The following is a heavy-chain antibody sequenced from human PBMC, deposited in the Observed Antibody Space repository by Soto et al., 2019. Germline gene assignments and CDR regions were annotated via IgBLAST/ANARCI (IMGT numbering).Heavy chain of an antibody. CDR2: MFYSGST. J-gene: IGHJ4*02. CDR1: GASISSGRSY. V-gene: IGHV4-31*03. D-gene: IGHD5-12*01. Sequence: SETLSLTCTVSGASISSGRSYWSWIRQHPGKGLEWIGYMFYSGSTYYHPSLKSRVNISADTSKNQFSLRLTSVTPADTAVYYCARDNGYGHFDSWGQGTLVTVS. CDR3: ARDNGYGHFDS.